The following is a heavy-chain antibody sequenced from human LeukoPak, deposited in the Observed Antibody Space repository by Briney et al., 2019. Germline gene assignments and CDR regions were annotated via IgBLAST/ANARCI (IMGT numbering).Heavy chain of an antibody. CDR3: ARDREYLGIDYYYYYMDV. CDR1: GGSISSGRYY. Sequence: SQTLSLTCTVSGGSISSGRYYWSWIRQPAGKGLEWIGRIYTSGSTNYNPSLKSRVTISVDTSKNQFSLKLSSVTAADTAVYYCARDREYLGIDYYYYYMDVWGKGTTVTISS. J-gene: IGHJ6*03. D-gene: IGHD3-16*01. CDR2: IYTSGST. V-gene: IGHV4-61*02.